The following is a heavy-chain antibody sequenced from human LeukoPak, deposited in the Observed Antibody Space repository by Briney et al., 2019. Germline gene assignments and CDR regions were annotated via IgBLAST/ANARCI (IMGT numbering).Heavy chain of an antibody. V-gene: IGHV3-21*01. Sequence: GGSPRLSCVASGFTFSDYSFNWVRQAPGKGLEWLSFISSGSDYIHYADSVKGRFTISRDNAKNSVSLQMNSLRVEDAAIYYCARETYTSWAFDIWGQGTTVTVSS. CDR2: ISSGSDYI. CDR1: GFTFSDYS. J-gene: IGHJ3*02. CDR3: ARETYTSWAFDI.